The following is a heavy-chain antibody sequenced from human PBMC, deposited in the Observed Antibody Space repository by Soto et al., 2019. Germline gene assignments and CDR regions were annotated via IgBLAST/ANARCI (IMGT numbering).Heavy chain of an antibody. V-gene: IGHV4-39*01. CDR1: GGSILDSTYY. J-gene: IGHJ5*02. D-gene: IGHD3-22*01. CDR3: ARQASGYYYGWFDP. Sequence: QLLLQESGPGLVKPSETLSLTCTVSGGSILDSTYYWAWIRQSPGKGLEWIGTSFYRGGTFSTPSLESRVNMSVDTSNNQFPLKLSSVTAADTAVYYCARQASGYYYGWFDPWGQGTLVTVSS. CDR2: SFYRGGT.